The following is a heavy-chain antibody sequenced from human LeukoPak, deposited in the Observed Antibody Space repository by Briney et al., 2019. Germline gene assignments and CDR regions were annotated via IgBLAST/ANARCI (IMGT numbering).Heavy chain of an antibody. J-gene: IGHJ3*02. CDR1: GFTFSSYA. CDR2: ISGSGGST. V-gene: IGHV3-23*01. D-gene: IGHD6-6*01. Sequence: GGSLRLSCAASGFTFSSYAMSWVRQAPGKGLEWVSGISGSGGSTYYADSVQGRFTISRDNSKNTLYLQMNSLRAEDTAVYYCAKHVDSGSWVFDIWGQGTLVTVSS. CDR3: AKHVDSGSWVFDI.